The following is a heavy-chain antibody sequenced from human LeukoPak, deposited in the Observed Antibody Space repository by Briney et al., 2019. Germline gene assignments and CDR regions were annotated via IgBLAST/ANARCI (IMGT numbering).Heavy chain of an antibody. CDR3: ARQVGTTENDY. CDR1: GVSISSDNY. CDR2: VHFSGAT. Sequence: PSETLSLTCIVSGVSISSDNYWGWIRQSPGKGLELIGSVHFSGATHYNPSLKSRVAITLDTSRNQLSLKLSSVTAADTALYFCARQVGTTENDYWGQGTLVTVSS. J-gene: IGHJ4*02. V-gene: IGHV4-39*01. D-gene: IGHD1-26*01.